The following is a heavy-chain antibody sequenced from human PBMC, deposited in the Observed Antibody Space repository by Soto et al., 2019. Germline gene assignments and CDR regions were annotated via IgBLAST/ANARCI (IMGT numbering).Heavy chain of an antibody. CDR3: ARRYGYYFDY. V-gene: IGHV4-61*08. Sequence: SETLSLTCAVSGGSISSVGYYWSWTRQPPGKGLEWIGYIYYSGSTNYNPSLKSRVTISVDTSKNQLSLKLSSVTAADTAVYYCARRYGYYFDYWGQGTLVTVSS. D-gene: IGHD3-9*01. CDR2: IYYSGST. CDR1: GGSISSVGYY. J-gene: IGHJ4*02.